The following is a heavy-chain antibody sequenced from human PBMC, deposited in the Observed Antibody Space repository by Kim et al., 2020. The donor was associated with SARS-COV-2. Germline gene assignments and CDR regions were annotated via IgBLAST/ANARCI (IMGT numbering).Heavy chain of an antibody. Sequence: ASVKVSCKASGYTFTSYYMHWVRQAPGQGLEWMGIINPSGGSTRYAQKFQGRVTMTRDTSTSTVYMELSSLKSEDTAVYYCARGRDTAMGPNDFWGQGTLVTGSA. D-gene: IGHD5-18*01. CDR3: ARGRDTAMGPNDF. J-gene: IGHJ4*02. CDR2: INPSGGST. CDR1: GYTFTSYY. V-gene: IGHV1-46*01.